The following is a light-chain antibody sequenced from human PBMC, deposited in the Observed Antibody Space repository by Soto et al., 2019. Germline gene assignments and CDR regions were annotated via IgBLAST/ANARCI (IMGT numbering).Light chain of an antibody. CDR1: QSVSSY. Sequence: EIVLTQSPATLSLSPGAIAPLSCSASQSVSSYLAWYQQKPVQAPRLLIYGASTRATGIPARFSGSGSGTEFTLTISSLQSEDFAVYYCQQYNSWPLTFGGGTKVDIK. CDR3: QQYNSWPLT. CDR2: GAS. J-gene: IGKJ4*02. V-gene: IGKV3-15*01.